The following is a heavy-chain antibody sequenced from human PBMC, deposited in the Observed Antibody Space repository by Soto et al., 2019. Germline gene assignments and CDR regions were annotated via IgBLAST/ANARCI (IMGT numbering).Heavy chain of an antibody. J-gene: IGHJ4*02. CDR3: AKAWSNSWYYFDY. V-gene: IGHV3-23*01. D-gene: IGHD6-13*01. Sequence: GRFTISRDNSKNTLYLQMNSLRAEDTAVYYCAKAWSNSWYYFDYWGQGTLVTVSS.